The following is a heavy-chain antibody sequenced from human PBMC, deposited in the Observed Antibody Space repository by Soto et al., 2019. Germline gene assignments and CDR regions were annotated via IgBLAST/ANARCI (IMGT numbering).Heavy chain of an antibody. J-gene: IGHJ3*02. Sequence: TLSLTCTVPGGSISSGGYYWSWIRQHPGKGLEWIGYIYYSGSTYYNPSLKSRVTISVDTSKNQFSLKLSSVTAADTAVYYCARDVAGYYDILTGYYKRSHAFDIWGQGTMVTV. CDR3: ARDVAGYYDILTGYYKRSHAFDI. CDR1: GGSISSGGYY. V-gene: IGHV4-31*03. D-gene: IGHD3-9*01. CDR2: IYYSGST.